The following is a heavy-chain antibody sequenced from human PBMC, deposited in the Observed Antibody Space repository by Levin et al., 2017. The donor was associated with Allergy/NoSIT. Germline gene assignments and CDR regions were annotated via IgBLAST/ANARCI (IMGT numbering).Heavy chain of an antibody. CDR3: ARDTYLIWSSDALHWLDP. Sequence: PGGSLRLSCAASGFTFSDFGMHWVRQAPGKGLEWVAVIWSDGSSKYYADSVKGRFTISRDNSKNTLFLQMTGLRAEDTAIYYCARDTYLIWSSDALHWLDPWGQGTLVTVSS. V-gene: IGHV3-33*01. D-gene: IGHD3-16*01. CDR1: GFTFSDFG. CDR2: IWSDGSSK. J-gene: IGHJ5*02.